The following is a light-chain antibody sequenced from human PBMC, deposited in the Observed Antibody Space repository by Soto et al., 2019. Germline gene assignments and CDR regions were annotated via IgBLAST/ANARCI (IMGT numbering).Light chain of an antibody. CDR2: VAS. J-gene: IGKJ2*01. Sequence: IQMTQSPSSLSASVGDRVTITCRASQSISSHLHWYQQKPGTAPKLLIYVASSLQSGVPSRFTGSGSGTDFTLTISSLQPEDFAIYYCQQSDSTPYTFGQGTKLEIK. CDR1: QSISSH. CDR3: QQSDSTPYT. V-gene: IGKV1-39*01.